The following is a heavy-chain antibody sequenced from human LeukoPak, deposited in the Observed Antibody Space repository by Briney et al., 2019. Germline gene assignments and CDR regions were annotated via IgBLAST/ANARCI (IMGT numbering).Heavy chain of an antibody. J-gene: IGHJ4*02. Sequence: GGSLRLSCAASGFTFDDYAMPWVRQAPGKGLEWVSLISWDGGSTYYADSVKGRFTISRDNSKNSLYLQMNSLRAEDTALYYCAKDSSGYYWDYWGQGTLVTVSS. D-gene: IGHD3-22*01. CDR3: AKDSSGYYWDY. CDR2: ISWDGGST. CDR1: GFTFDDYA. V-gene: IGHV3-43D*03.